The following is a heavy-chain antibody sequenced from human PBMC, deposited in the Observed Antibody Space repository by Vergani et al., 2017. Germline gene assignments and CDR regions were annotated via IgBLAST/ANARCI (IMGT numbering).Heavy chain of an antibody. J-gene: IGHJ5*02. Sequence: VNLVESGGGLVQPGGSMRLSCSASGLTLSSYGVHWVRQAPGRGLESVTFTRPHEDGAFYSASVRGRFTVSRDNSKNTLYLEMNRLNVDDTAIYYCGKTQGTVVGTWWFDPWGQGTPVTVSS. D-gene: IGHD1-7*01. CDR2: TRPHEDGA. V-gene: IGHV3-30*02. CDR3: GKTQGTVVGTWWFDP. CDR1: GLTLSSYG.